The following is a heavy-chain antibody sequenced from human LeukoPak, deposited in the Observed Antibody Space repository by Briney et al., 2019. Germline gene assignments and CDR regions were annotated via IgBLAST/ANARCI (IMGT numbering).Heavy chain of an antibody. D-gene: IGHD2-15*01. J-gene: IGHJ5*02. CDR2: INPNSGGS. V-gene: IGHV1-2*02. CDR1: GYTFTGYY. CDR3: ARAGGLGYCSGRSCYPHWFDP. Sequence: ATVKVSCKASGYTFTGYYMHWVRQAPGQGLEWMGWINPNSGGSNYAQKFQGRVTMTRDTSISTAYMELSRLRSDDTAVYYCARAGGLGYCSGRSCYPHWFDPWGQGTLVTVSS.